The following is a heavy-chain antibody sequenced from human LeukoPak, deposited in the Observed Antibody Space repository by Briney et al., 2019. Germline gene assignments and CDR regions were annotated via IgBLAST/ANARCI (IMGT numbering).Heavy chain of an antibody. D-gene: IGHD3-22*01. J-gene: IGHJ4*02. CDR3: ARAPLYYYDSSGQVGY. Sequence: GASVKVSCKASGYTFTSHTLHWVRQAPGQRLKWMGWMNPNSGNTGYAQKFQGRVTMTRNTSISTAYMELSSLRSEDTAVYYCARAPLYYYDSSGQVGYWGQGTLVTVSS. CDR1: GYTFTSHT. CDR2: MNPNSGNT. V-gene: IGHV1-8*02.